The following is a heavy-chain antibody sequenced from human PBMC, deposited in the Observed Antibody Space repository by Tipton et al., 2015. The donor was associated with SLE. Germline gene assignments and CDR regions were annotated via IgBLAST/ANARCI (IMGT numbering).Heavy chain of an antibody. D-gene: IGHD3-10*01. Sequence: SCTVSGGSISSYYWSWIRQPPGKGLEWIGYIYYSGSTNYNPSLKSRVTISVDTSKNQFSVKLSSVTAADTPVYYCARGRGRGSFQHWGQGTLVTVSS. CDR1: GGSISSYY. J-gene: IGHJ1*01. CDR2: IYYSGST. V-gene: IGHV4-59*01. CDR3: ARGRGRGSFQH.